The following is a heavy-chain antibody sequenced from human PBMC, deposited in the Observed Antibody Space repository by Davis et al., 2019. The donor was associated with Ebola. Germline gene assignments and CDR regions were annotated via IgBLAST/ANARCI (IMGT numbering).Heavy chain of an antibody. D-gene: IGHD3-9*01. CDR2: IYYSGST. V-gene: IGHV4-59*12. J-gene: IGHJ6*02. CDR1: GGSISSYY. Sequence: SETLSLTCTVSGGSISSYYWSWIRQPPGKGLEWIGYIYYSGSTNYNPSLKSRVTISVDTSKNQFSLKLSSVTAADTAVYYCARVRLAGYYLYYYYYGMDVWGQGTTVTVSS. CDR3: ARVRLAGYYLYYYYYGMDV.